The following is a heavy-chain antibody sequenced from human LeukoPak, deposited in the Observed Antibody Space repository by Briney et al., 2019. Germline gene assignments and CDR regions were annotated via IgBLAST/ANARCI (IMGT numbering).Heavy chain of an antibody. D-gene: IGHD1-26*01. Sequence: GGSLRLSCAASGFTFSSYEMNWVRQAARKGLEWVSYISSSGSNIYYADSVKGRLTISRDNAKNSLYLQMNSLRAEDTAVYYCASALGSVGATKDYWGQGTLVTVSS. V-gene: IGHV3-48*03. CDR2: ISSSGSNI. CDR1: GFTFSSYE. CDR3: ASALGSVGATKDY. J-gene: IGHJ4*02.